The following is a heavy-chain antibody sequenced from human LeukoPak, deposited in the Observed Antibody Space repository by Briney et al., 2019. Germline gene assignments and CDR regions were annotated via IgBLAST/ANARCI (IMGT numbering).Heavy chain of an antibody. D-gene: IGHD6-19*01. V-gene: IGHV4-34*01. CDR3: ARDMGIAVAGLGY. CDR1: GGSFSGYY. CDR2: INHSGST. J-gene: IGHJ4*02. Sequence: SETLSLTCAVYGGSFSGYYWSWIRQPPGKGLEWIGEINHSGSTNYNPSLKSRVTISVDTSKNQFSLKLSSVTAADTAVYYCARDMGIAVAGLGYWGQGTLVTVSS.